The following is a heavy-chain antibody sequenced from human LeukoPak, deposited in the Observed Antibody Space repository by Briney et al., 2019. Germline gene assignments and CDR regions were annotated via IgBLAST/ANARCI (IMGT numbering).Heavy chain of an antibody. CDR1: GASISSGEYY. V-gene: IGHV4-61*02. J-gene: IGHJ5*02. CDR2: IYTSGST. D-gene: IGHD3-9*01. Sequence: SQTLSLTCTVSGASISSGEYYWSWIRQPSGKGLEWIGRIYTSGSTNYNPSLKSRVTISVDTSKNQFSLKLSSVTAADTAMYYCAREAYDVLTSDWFDPWGQGTLVTVSS. CDR3: AREAYDVLTSDWFDP.